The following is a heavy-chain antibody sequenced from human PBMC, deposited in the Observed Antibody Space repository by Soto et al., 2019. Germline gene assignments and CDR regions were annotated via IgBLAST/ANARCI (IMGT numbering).Heavy chain of an antibody. CDR2: INAGNGNT. CDR1: GYTFPSYA. V-gene: IGHV1-3*01. Sequence: ASVKVSCKASGYTFPSYAMHWVRQAPGQRLEWMGWINAGNGNTKYSQKFQGRVTITRDTSASTAYMGLSSLRSEDTAVYYCARSIVVVTALDYWGQGTLVTVSS. D-gene: IGHD2-21*02. J-gene: IGHJ4*02. CDR3: ARSIVVVTALDY.